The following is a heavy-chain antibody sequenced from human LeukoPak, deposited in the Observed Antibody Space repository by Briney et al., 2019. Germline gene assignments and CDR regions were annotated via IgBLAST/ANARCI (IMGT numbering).Heavy chain of an antibody. D-gene: IGHD2-2*01. CDR2: ISAYNGNT. CDR1: GYTFTSYG. CDR3: ARAVVVVPAAMGTFAYYYGMDV. Sequence: ASVKVSCKASGYTFTSYGISWVRQAPGQGLEWMGWISAYNGNTNYAQKLQGRVTMTTDTSTSTAYMELRSLRSDDTAVYYCARAVVVVPAAMGTFAYYYGMDVWGQGTTVTVSS. V-gene: IGHV1-18*01. J-gene: IGHJ6*02.